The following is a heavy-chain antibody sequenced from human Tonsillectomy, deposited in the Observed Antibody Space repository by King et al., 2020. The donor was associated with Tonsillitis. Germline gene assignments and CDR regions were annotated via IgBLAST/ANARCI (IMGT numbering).Heavy chain of an antibody. CDR3: ATGRYCSSTSCPPAFDY. Sequence: DEQLVQSGAEVKKPGESLKISCKGSGYSFTSYWIGWVRQLPGKGLEWMGIIYTGDSDTRYSPSFQGQVTISADKSISTAYLQWSSLKASDTAMYYCATGRYCSSTSCPPAFDYWGQGTLVTVAS. D-gene: IGHD2-2*01. CDR2: IYTGDSDT. J-gene: IGHJ4*02. V-gene: IGHV5-51*01. CDR1: GYSFTSYW.